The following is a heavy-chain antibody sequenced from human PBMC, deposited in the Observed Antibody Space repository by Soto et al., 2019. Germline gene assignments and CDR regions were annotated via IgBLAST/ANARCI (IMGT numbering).Heavy chain of an antibody. J-gene: IGHJ4*02. V-gene: IGHV4-31*03. D-gene: IGHD3-22*01. CDR2: IYYSGST. CDR1: GGSISSGGYY. CDR3: ARVKTYYYDSSGYYPGIFDY. Sequence: SETLSLTCTVSGGSISSGGYYWSWIRQQPGKGLEWIGYIYYSGSTYYNPSLKSRVTISVDTSKNQFSLKLSSVTAADTAVYYCARVKTYYYDSSGYYPGIFDYWGQGTLVTVSS.